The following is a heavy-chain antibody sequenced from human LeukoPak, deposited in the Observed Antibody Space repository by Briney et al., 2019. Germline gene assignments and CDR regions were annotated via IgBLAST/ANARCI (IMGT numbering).Heavy chain of an antibody. D-gene: IGHD3-22*01. CDR1: GGSISSGNW. V-gene: IGHV4-4*02. CDR3: ARLQRITMNAFDI. CDR2: IYHSGST. Sequence: PSETLSLTCAVSGGSISSGNWWSWVRQPPGKGLEWTGEIYHSGSTNYNPSLKSRVTISVDKSKNQFSLKLRSVTAADTAVYYCARLQRITMNAFDIWGQGTMATVSS. J-gene: IGHJ3*02.